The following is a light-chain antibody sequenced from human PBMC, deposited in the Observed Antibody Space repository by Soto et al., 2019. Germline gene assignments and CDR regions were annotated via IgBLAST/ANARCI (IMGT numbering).Light chain of an antibody. Sequence: DIQMTQSPSSLSASVGDRVTITCRASQGISNYLAWYQQQPGKVPKLLIYVASTLQSGVPSRFSGSGSGTEFTLTISSLQPEDVATYYCQKYNSAPWTFGQGTQVEIK. CDR3: QKYNSAPWT. CDR1: QGISNY. CDR2: VAS. J-gene: IGKJ1*01. V-gene: IGKV1-27*01.